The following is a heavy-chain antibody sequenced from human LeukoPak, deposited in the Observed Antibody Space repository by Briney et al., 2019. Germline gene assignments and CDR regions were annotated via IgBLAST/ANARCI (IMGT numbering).Heavy chain of an antibody. CDR3: AKDVYWGRDYFDS. CDR2: ISDTGTTT. Sequence: GGSLRLSCATWGFTLTKYAMSWLRQTAGKGVEGLTIISDTGTTTFYADSARGRFTISRDISKNMVYLQMNGLRVDDTALYYCAKDVYWGRDYFDSWGQGTLVTVSS. D-gene: IGHD1-26*01. CDR1: GFTLTKYA. J-gene: IGHJ4*02. V-gene: IGHV3-23*01.